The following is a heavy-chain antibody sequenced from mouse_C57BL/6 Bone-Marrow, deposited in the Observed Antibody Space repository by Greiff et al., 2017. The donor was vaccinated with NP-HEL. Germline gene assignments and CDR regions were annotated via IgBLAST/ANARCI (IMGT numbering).Heavy chain of an antibody. V-gene: IGHV5-12*01. CDR3: ARHGSSYGDY. D-gene: IGHD1-1*01. J-gene: IGHJ4*01. Sequence: EVKLVESGGGLVQPGGSLKLSCAASGFTFSDYYMYWVRQTPEKRLEWVAYISNGGGSTYYPDTVKGRFTFSRDNAENTLYLQMSRLKSEDTAMYYCARHGSSYGDYWGQGTSVTVSS. CDR1: GFTFSDYY. CDR2: ISNGGGST.